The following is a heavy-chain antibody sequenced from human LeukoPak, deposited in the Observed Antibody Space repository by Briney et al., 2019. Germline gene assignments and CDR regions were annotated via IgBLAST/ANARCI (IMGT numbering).Heavy chain of an antibody. CDR1: GFTFSSYA. CDR3: ARDMYYYDSRDAFDI. V-gene: IGHV3-23*01. Sequence: GGSLRLSCAASGFTFSSYAMSWVRQAPGKGLEWVSAISGSGGSTYYADSVKGRFTISRDNSKNTLYLQMNSLRAEDTAVYYCARDMYYYDSRDAFDIWGQGTMVTVSS. J-gene: IGHJ3*02. CDR2: ISGSGGST. D-gene: IGHD3-22*01.